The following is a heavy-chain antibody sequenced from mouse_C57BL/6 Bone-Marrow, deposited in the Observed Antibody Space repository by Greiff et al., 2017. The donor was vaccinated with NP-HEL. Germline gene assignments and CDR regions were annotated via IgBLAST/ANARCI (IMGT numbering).Heavy chain of an antibody. D-gene: IGHD2-5*01. CDR3: ARKGYYHSNPYDFDY. Sequence: EVQLQESGPELVKPGASVKIPCKASGYTFTDYNMDWVKQTHGKSLEWIGDINPNNGGTNYNQKLKGKANLSVDKSSSTAYMELRSLTSDDTTVYYCARKGYYHSNPYDFDYWGQGTTLTVAS. CDR2: INPNNGGT. J-gene: IGHJ2*01. CDR1: GYTFTDYN. V-gene: IGHV1-18*01.